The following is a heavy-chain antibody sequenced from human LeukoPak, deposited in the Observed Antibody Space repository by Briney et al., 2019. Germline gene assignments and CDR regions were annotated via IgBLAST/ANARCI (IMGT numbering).Heavy chain of an antibody. CDR3: ASSVVVPAAIPLYYYYYMDV. J-gene: IGHJ6*03. D-gene: IGHD2-2*01. CDR1: GYTFTGYY. CDR2: INPNIGGT. Sequence: ASVKVSCKASGYTFTGYYMHWVRQAPGQGLEWMGWINPNIGGTNYAQKFQGRVTMTRDTSISTAYMELSRLRSDDTAVYYCASSVVVPAAIPLYYYYYMDVWGKGTTVTVSS. V-gene: IGHV1-2*02.